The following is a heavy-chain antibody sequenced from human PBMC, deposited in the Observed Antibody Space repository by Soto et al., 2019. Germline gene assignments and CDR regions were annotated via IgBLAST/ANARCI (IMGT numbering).Heavy chain of an antibody. CDR1: GGAISSYY. V-gene: IGHV4-59*01. D-gene: IGHD3-9*01. CDR3: ATEQRHFDWSHFDY. J-gene: IGHJ4*02. Sequence: PSETLSLTCTVSGGAISSYYWSWIRQPPGKGLEWIGYIYYSGSTNYNPSLKSRVTISVDTSKNQFSLKLSSVTAADTAVYYCATEQRHFDWSHFDYWPQATLVTVS. CDR2: IYYSGST.